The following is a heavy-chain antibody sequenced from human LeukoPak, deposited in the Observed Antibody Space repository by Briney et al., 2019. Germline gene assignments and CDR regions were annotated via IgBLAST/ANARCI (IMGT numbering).Heavy chain of an antibody. J-gene: IGHJ3*02. V-gene: IGHV4-34*01. CDR3: ARGRIITMIVVVSPFDI. Sequence: SETLSLTCAVNGGSFSGYYWSWIRQPPGKGLEWIGEINHSGSTNYNPSLKSRVTISVDTSKNQFSLKLSSVTAADTAVYYCARGRIITMIVVVSPFDIWGQGTMVTVSS. CDR2: INHSGST. CDR1: GGSFSGYY. D-gene: IGHD3-22*01.